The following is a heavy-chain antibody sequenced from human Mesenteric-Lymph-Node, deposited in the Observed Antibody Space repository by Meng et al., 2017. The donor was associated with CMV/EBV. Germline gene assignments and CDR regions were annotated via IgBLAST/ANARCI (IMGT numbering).Heavy chain of an antibody. J-gene: IGHJ4*02. V-gene: IGHV3-30-3*01. CDR3: ARASYFDFWSGLDY. CDR1: GFTFSTSA. CDR2: ISYDGSNK. Sequence: RGSLRLSCAASGFTFSTSAIHWVRQAPGKGLEWVAVISYDGSNKFYADSVKGRFTISRGNSKNTLYLQLNSLRAEDAAVYYCARASYFDFWSGLDYWGQGTLVTVSS. D-gene: IGHD3-3*01.